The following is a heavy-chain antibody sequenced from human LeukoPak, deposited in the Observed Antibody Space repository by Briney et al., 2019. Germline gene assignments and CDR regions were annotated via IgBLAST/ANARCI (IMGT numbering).Heavy chain of an antibody. CDR1: GGSISRSSYY. J-gene: IGHJ4*02. CDR2: IYSSGSP. V-gene: IGHV4-39*01. CDR3: ARIDYYGSGSYYRIDY. Sequence: PSETLSLTCTVSGGSISRSSYYWGWIRQPPGKGLEWIGTIYSSGSPFYNTSLKSRVTISVDTSKNQFSLKLNSVTAADTAVYYCARIDYYGSGSYYRIDYWGQGTLVTVSS. D-gene: IGHD3-10*01.